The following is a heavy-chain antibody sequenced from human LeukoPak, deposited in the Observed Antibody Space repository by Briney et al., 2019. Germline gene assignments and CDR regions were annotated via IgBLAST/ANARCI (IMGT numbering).Heavy chain of an antibody. CDR3: AKDSGEQWLDNWFDP. CDR2: ISYDGSKK. D-gene: IGHD6-19*01. V-gene: IGHV3-30*18. CDR1: GLTFSSYG. J-gene: IGHJ5*02. Sequence: GGSLRLSCAASGLTFSSYGLHWVRQAPGKGLEWVAVISYDGSKKYYTDSVKGRFTISRDNSKNTLYLQMNSLRAEDTAVYYCAKDSGEQWLDNWFDPWGQGTLVTVSS.